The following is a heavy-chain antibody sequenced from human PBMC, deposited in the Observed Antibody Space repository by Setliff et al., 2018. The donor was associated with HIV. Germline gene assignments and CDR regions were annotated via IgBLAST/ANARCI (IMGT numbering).Heavy chain of an antibody. J-gene: IGHJ6*02. D-gene: IGHD2-21*01. CDR3: ATDNGPSYSMDI. V-gene: IGHV3-15*01. Sequence: LRLSCAASGFTFNNAWMTWVRQAPGKGLEWLGRIKKSSDGGKTDDASPVKGRFTISRDDSKNTLYLQMNSLKTEDTGVYFCATDNGPSYSMDIWGQGTTVTVSS. CDR2: IKKSSDGGKT. CDR1: GFTFNNAW.